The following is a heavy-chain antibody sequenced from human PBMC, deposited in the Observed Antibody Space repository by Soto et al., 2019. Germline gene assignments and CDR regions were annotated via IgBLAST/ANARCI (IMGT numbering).Heavy chain of an antibody. V-gene: IGHV3-23*01. CDR1: GFTFSSYA. Sequence: GGSLRLSCAASGFTFSSYAMNWVRQAPGKGLEWVSGISGSGVSTYSADSVKGRFTISRDNSKNTLHLQMNSLRAEDTAVYFCAKVRGQYYYYYGMDVWGQGTTVTVSS. CDR3: AKVRGQYYYYYGMDV. D-gene: IGHD5-12*01. J-gene: IGHJ6*02. CDR2: ISGSGVST.